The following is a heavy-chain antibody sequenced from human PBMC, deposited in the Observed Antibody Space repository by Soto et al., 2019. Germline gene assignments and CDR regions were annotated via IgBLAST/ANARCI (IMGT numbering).Heavy chain of an antibody. D-gene: IGHD3-3*01. CDR3: ARDGARITVFGVVYYFDY. CDR2: INAGNGNT. J-gene: IGHJ4*02. Sequence: ASVKVSCKASGYTFSSHAMHWVRQAPGRRLEWMGWINAGNGNTKYSQNFQGRVAITRDTSASTAYMELRSLRSEDTAVYYCARDGARITVFGVVYYFDYWGQGTPVTVSS. V-gene: IGHV1-3*01. CDR1: GYTFSSHA.